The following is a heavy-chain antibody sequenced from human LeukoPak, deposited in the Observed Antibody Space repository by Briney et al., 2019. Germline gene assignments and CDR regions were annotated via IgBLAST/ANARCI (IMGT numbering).Heavy chain of an antibody. CDR2: ISYDGSNR. Sequence: PGGSLRLSCAASGFTFSSYTMHWVRQAPGKGLEWVAIISYDGSNRYYADSVKGRFTISRDNSKNTLYLEMNSLRPEDTAVYYCAKSEKYYYGSGSPGYFDYWGQGTLVTVSS. V-gene: IGHV3-30*18. D-gene: IGHD3-10*01. CDR1: GFTFSSYT. CDR3: AKSEKYYYGSGSPGYFDY. J-gene: IGHJ4*02.